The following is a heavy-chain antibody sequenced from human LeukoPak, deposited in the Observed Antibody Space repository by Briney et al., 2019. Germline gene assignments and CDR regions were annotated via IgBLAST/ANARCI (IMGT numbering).Heavy chain of an antibody. Sequence: GGSLRLSCAASGFTFSSYSMNWVRQAPGKGLEWVALISYDGSNKYYGDSVKGRFTISRDNSKNTLYLEMNSLRAEDTAVYYCAKDLMEYYDSSGSEWGQATLVIVSS. J-gene: IGHJ4*02. D-gene: IGHD3-22*01. CDR3: AKDLMEYYDSSGSE. V-gene: IGHV3-30*18. CDR1: GFTFSSYS. CDR2: ISYDGSNK.